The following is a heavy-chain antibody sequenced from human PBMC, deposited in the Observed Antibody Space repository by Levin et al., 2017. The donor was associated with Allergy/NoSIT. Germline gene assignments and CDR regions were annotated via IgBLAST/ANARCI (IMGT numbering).Heavy chain of an antibody. J-gene: IGHJ4*02. V-gene: IGHV4-39*01. CDR2: VFYSGNT. D-gene: IGHD2-15*01. Sequence: KPSETLSLTCTVSGGSISSSSYYWGWIRQPPGKGLEWIGSVFYSGNTYYNPSLTSRVTISVDTSKNQFSLRLSSVTAADTAVYYCAGIYCSGGSCYSGRFDYWGQGTPVTVSS. CDR3: AGIYCSGGSCYSGRFDY. CDR1: GGSISSSSYY.